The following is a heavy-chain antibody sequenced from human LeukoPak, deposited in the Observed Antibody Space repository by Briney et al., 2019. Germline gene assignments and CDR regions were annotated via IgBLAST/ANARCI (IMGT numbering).Heavy chain of an antibody. CDR2: IFSDGYTK. V-gene: IGHV3-33*01. Sequence: GGSLRLSCAASGFIFSTYGLHWVRQAPGKGLEWVAVIFSDGYTKYYAASVKDRFTISRDNSKNTLYLHMNSLIAGDTGVYYCARASGRFDFWGQGTLLTVSS. CDR1: GFIFSTYG. D-gene: IGHD3-10*01. J-gene: IGHJ4*02. CDR3: ARASGRFDF.